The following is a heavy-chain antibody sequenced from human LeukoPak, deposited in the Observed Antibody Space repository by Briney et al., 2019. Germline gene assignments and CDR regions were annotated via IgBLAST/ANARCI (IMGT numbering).Heavy chain of an antibody. D-gene: IGHD3-22*01. CDR1: GGSISSYY. CDR3: ARAFVRSGYYHY. V-gene: IGHV4-39*07. CDR2: IYYSGST. J-gene: IGHJ4*02. Sequence: SETLSLTCTVSGGSISSYYWGWIRQPPGKGLEWIGSIYYSGSTYYNPSLKSRVTISVDTSKNQFSLKLSSVTAADTAVYYCARAFVRSGYYHYWGQGTLVTVSS.